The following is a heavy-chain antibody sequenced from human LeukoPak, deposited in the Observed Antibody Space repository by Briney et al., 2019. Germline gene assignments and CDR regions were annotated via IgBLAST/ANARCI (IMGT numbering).Heavy chain of an antibody. CDR1: GFTFSTYG. CDR2: IWYDGSNK. V-gene: IGHV3-33*01. CDR3: ARGIQLWFHAFDI. J-gene: IGHJ3*02. D-gene: IGHD5-18*01. Sequence: PGRSLRLSCAASGFTFSTYGMHWVRQAPGKGLEWVAVIWYDGSNKYYADSVRGRFTISRDNFKNTLYLQMNSLRAEDTAVYYCARGIQLWFHAFDIWGQGTMVTVSS.